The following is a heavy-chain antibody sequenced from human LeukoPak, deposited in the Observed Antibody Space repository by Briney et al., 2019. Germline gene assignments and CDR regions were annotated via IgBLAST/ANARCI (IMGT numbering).Heavy chain of an antibody. CDR2: INHSGST. V-gene: IGHV4-34*01. CDR1: GGSFSGYY. D-gene: IGHD2-2*02. CDR3: ARGPSGYCSSTSCYTPTPDVGAFDI. Sequence: SETLSLTCAVYGGSFSGYYWSWIRQPPGKGLEWIGEINHSGSTNYNPSPKSRVTISVDTSKNQFSLKLSSVTAADTAVYYCARGPSGYCSSTSCYTPTPDVGAFDIWGQGTMVTVSS. J-gene: IGHJ3*02.